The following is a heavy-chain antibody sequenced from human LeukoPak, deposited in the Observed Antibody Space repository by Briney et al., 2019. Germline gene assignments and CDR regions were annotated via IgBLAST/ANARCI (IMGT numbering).Heavy chain of an antibody. CDR1: GYSFTSYW. Sequence: HGESLKISCKGSGYSFTSYWIAWVRQMPGKGLEWMGIIYPGDSDTRYSPSFQGQVTISADKSISTAYLQWSSLEASDTAMYYCARQNDFWSSYNWFDPWGQGTLVTVSS. J-gene: IGHJ5*02. V-gene: IGHV5-51*01. CDR2: IYPGDSDT. CDR3: ARQNDFWSSYNWFDP. D-gene: IGHD3-3*01.